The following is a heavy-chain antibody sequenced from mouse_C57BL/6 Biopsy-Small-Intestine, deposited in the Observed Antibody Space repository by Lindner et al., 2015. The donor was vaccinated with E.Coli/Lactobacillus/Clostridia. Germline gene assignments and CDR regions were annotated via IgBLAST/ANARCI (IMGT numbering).Heavy chain of an antibody. J-gene: IGHJ1*03. CDR2: INPSSGYT. V-gene: IGHV1-7*01. D-gene: IGHD2-3*01. Sequence: VQLQESGAELAKPGASVKLSCKASGYTFTSYWMHWVKQRPGQGLEWIGYINPSSGYTKYNQKFKDKATLTADESSSTAYMQLSSLTYEDSAVYYCARSGVYDGYYWYFDVWGTGTTVTVSS. CDR1: GYTFTSYW. CDR3: ARSGVYDGYYWYFDV.